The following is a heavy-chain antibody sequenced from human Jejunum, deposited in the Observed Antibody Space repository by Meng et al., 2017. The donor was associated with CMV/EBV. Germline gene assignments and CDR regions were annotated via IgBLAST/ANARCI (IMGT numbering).Heavy chain of an antibody. CDR1: FTSYY. V-gene: IGHV1-46*01. J-gene: IGHJ5*02. CDR3: ARDPYCSSTSCYYWFDP. D-gene: IGHD2-2*01. CDR2: IHPSGGST. Sequence: FTSYYMHWVRQAPGQGLEWMGIIHPSGGSTSYAQKFQGRVTMTRDASTSTVYMELSSLRSEDTAVYYCARDPYCSSTSCYYWFDPWGQGTLVTVSS.